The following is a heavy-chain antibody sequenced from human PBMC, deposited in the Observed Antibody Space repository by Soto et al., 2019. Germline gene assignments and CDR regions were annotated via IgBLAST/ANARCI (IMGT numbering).Heavy chain of an antibody. CDR1: GGTFTSYY. CDR3: AREGPGFGVVSSSAFDI. V-gene: IGHV1-46*01. Sequence: ASVKVSCKASGGTFTSYYMHWVRQAPGQGLEWMGIINPSGGSTSYAQKFQGRVTMTRDTSTSTVYMELSSLRSEDTAVYYCAREGPGFGVVSSSAFDIWGQGTMVTVSS. D-gene: IGHD3-3*01. CDR2: INPSGGST. J-gene: IGHJ3*02.